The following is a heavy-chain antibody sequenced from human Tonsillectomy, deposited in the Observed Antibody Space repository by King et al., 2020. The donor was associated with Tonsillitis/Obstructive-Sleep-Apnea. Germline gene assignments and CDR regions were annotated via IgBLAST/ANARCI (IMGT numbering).Heavy chain of an antibody. CDR2: IDPSDSYT. CDR3: ARHYYDTRGNHPLDY. J-gene: IGHJ4*02. D-gene: IGHD3-22*01. CDR1: GYSFPNYW. Sequence: QLVQSGAEVKKPGESLRISCKGSGYSFPNYWITWVRQMPGKGLEWMGRIDPSDSYTKYSPSFQGHVTISPDTSISTAYLQWSSLKASDTAMYYCARHYYDTRGNHPLDYWGQGTLVTVSS. V-gene: IGHV5-10-1*03.